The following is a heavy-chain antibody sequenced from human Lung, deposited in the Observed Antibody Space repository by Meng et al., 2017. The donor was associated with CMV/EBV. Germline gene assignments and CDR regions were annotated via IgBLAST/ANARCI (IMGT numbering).Heavy chain of an antibody. J-gene: IGHJ3*02. CDR2: INWNGGST. D-gene: IGHD3-3*01. Sequence: GGSLRLXCAASGFTFDDNGMSWVRQAPGKGLEWVSGINWNGGSTGYADSVKGRFTISRENAKNSLYLQMNSLRPADTALDYCARIYDFWSGSKGSAFDNWGQGTXVTVSS. CDR1: GFTFDDNG. V-gene: IGHV3-20*04. CDR3: ARIYDFWSGSKGSAFDN.